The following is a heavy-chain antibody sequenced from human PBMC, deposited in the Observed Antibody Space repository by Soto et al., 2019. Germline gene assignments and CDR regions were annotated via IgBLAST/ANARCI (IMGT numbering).Heavy chain of an antibody. CDR3: ARGRYDFWSGYWNGLDY. CDR2: IIPIFGTA. Sequence: QVQLVQSGAEVKKPGSSVKVSCKASGGTFSSYAISWVRQAPGQGLEWMGGIIPIFGTANYAQKFQGRVTIPADESTSTAYMELSSLRSEDTAVYYCARGRYDFWSGYWNGLDYWGQGTLVTVSS. J-gene: IGHJ4*02. CDR1: GGTFSSYA. V-gene: IGHV1-69*01. D-gene: IGHD3-3*01.